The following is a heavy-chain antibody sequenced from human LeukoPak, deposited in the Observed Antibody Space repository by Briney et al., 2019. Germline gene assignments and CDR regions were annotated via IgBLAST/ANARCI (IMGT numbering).Heavy chain of an antibody. CDR1: GFSFSSYE. Sequence: PGGSLRLSCAASGFSFSSYEMNWVRQAPGKGLEWVSYISSSGSSIYNADSVKGRFTISSDNAKNSLYLQMNSLRAEDTAVYYCARGYYYGSGTLGPFDPWGQGTLVTVSS. CDR3: ARGYYYGSGTLGPFDP. CDR2: ISSSGSSI. D-gene: IGHD3-10*01. V-gene: IGHV3-48*03. J-gene: IGHJ5*02.